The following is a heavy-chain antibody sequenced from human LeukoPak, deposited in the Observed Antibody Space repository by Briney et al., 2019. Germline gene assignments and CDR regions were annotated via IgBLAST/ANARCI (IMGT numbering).Heavy chain of an antibody. V-gene: IGHV4-38-2*01. CDR1: GYSISSGYY. D-gene: IGHD3-10*01. CDR3: ARVYYYGSGSYYKAYYYMDV. Sequence: PSETLSLTCAVSGYSISSGYYWGWIRQPPGKGLEWIGSIYHSGSTNYNPSLKSRVTISVDTSKNQFSLKLSSVTAADTAVYYCARVYYYGSGSYYKAYYYMDVWGKGTTVTVSS. J-gene: IGHJ6*03. CDR2: IYHSGST.